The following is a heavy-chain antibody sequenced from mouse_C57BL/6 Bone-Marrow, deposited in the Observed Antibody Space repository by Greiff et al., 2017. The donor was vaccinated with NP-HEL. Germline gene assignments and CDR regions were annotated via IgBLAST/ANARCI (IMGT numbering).Heavy chain of an antibody. D-gene: IGHD1-1*01. Sequence: DVKLQESGPGLVKPSQSLSLTCSVTGYSITSGYYWNWIRQFPGNKLEWMGYISYDGSNNYNPSLKNRISITRDTSKNQFFLKLNSVTTEDTATYYCAREGTTVVVRYFDVWGTGTTVTVSS. J-gene: IGHJ1*03. CDR2: ISYDGSN. V-gene: IGHV3-6*01. CDR3: AREGTTVVVRYFDV. CDR1: GYSITSGYY.